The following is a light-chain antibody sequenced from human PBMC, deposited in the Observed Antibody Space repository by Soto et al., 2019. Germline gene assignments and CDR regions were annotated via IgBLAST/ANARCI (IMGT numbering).Light chain of an antibody. CDR3: SSYTTISTLV. CDR1: SSDVGGYDY. CDR2: DVT. V-gene: IGLV2-14*01. J-gene: IGLJ2*01. Sequence: QSALTQPASVSGSPGQSITISCTGTSSDVGGYDYVSWYQQHPGKAPKLMIFDVTSRPSGVSNRFSGSKSGNTASLTFSRLQAEDEADYYCSSYTTISTLVFGGGTKVTVL.